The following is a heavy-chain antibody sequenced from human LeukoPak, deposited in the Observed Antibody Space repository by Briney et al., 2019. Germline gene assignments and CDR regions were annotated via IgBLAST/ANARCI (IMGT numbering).Heavy chain of an antibody. J-gene: IGHJ4*02. CDR1: GFTVSSNY. Sequence: GGSLRLSCAASGFTVSSNYMSWVRQAPGKGLEWVSVIYSGGSTYYADSVKGRFTISRDNSKNTLYPQMNSLRAEDTAVYYCAGAHYSSGWYVGRGYYFDYWGQGTLVTVSS. CDR2: IYSGGST. CDR3: AGAHYSSGWYVGRGYYFDY. D-gene: IGHD6-19*01. V-gene: IGHV3-53*05.